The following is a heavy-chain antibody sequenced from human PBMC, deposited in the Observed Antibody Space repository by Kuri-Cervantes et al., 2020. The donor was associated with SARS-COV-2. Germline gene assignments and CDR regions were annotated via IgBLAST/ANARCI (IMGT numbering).Heavy chain of an antibody. D-gene: IGHD6-13*01. J-gene: IGHJ6*02. CDR3: ARDLRKGQQIILGTFHYYGMDV. Sequence: GESLKISCASSGFTFSDYDMHWVRQAPGKGLEWVAVISYDGNNEYYADSVKGRFTISRDSSRNTLSLQMNSLRTEDTAVYYCARDLRKGQQIILGTFHYYGMDVWGQGTTVTVSS. CDR2: ISYDGNNE. CDR1: GFTFSDYD. V-gene: IGHV3-30*03.